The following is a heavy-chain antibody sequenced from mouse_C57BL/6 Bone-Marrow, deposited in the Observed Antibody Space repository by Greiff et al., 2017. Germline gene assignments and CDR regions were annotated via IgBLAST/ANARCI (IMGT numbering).Heavy chain of an antibody. CDR1: GFTFSSYG. Sequence: EVHLVESGGDLVKPGGSLKLSCAASGFTFSSYGMSWVRQTPDKRLEWVATISSGGSYTYYPDSVKGRFTLSIDNAKNTLYLQMSSLKSEDTAMYYCARRGTTVVARAMDYWGQGTSVTVSS. V-gene: IGHV5-6*01. D-gene: IGHD1-1*01. J-gene: IGHJ4*01. CDR3: ARRGTTVVARAMDY. CDR2: ISSGGSYT.